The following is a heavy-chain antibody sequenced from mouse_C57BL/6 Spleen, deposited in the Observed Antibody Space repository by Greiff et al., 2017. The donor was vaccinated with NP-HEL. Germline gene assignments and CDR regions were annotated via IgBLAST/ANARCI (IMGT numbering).Heavy chain of an antibody. Sequence: VQLKQSVAELVRPGASVKLSCTASGFNIKNTYMHWVKQRPEQGLEWIGRIDPANGNTKYAAKFQGKATITADTSSNTAYLQLSSLTSEDTAIYYCARTDYGSSYTWFAYWGQGTLVTVSA. CDR1: GFNIKNTY. J-gene: IGHJ3*01. D-gene: IGHD1-1*01. CDR3: ARTDYGSSYTWFAY. CDR2: IDPANGNT. V-gene: IGHV14-3*01.